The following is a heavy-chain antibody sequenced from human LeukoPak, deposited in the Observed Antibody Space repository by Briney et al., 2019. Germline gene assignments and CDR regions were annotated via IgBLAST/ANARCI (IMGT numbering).Heavy chain of an antibody. V-gene: IGHV4-59*08. CDR3: ARRLWFGELDY. J-gene: IGHJ4*02. Sequence: SKTLSLTCTVSGGSISSYYWSWIRQPPGKGLEWIGYIYYSGSTNYNPSLKSRVTISVDTSKNQFSLKLSSVTAADTAVYYCARRLWFGELDYWGQGTLVTVSS. CDR2: IYYSGST. CDR1: GGSISSYY. D-gene: IGHD3-10*01.